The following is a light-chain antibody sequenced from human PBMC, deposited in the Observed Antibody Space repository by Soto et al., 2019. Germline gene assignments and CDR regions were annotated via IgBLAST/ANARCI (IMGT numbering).Light chain of an antibody. Sequence: QSALTQPASVSGSPGQSITISCTGTSSDVGGYNYVSWYQQHPGKAPKLMIYDVSNRPSGVSNRFSGSKSGNTASLTISGLQAEDEADSYCSSYTSSSPVAFGGGTKLTVL. J-gene: IGLJ2*01. V-gene: IGLV2-14*01. CDR1: SSDVGGYNY. CDR3: SSYTSSSPVA. CDR2: DVS.